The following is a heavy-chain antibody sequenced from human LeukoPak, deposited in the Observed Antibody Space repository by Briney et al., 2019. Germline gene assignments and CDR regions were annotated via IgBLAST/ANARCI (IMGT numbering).Heavy chain of an antibody. CDR3: ARGRNEDSGYESPYNWFDP. CDR1: GGTFSSYA. V-gene: IGHV1-69*01. CDR2: IIPIFGTA. Sequence: GASVKVSCKASGGTFSSYAISWVRQAPGQGLEWMGGIIPIFGTANYAQKFQGRVTITADESTSTAYMELSSLRSEDTAVYYCARGRNEDSGYESPYNWFDPWGQGTLVTISS. J-gene: IGHJ5*02. D-gene: IGHD5-12*01.